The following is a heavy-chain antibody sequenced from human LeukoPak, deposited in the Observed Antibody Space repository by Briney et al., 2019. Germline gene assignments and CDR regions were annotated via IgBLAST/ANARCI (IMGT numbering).Heavy chain of an antibody. CDR1: GFTFSSYW. Sequence: GGSLRLSCAAAGFTFSSYWMHWVRQAPGKGLVWVSGISGSGGSTYYADSVKGRFTISRDNSKNTLYLQMNSLSAEDTAVYYCAKDLSPLYYYYGMDVWGQGTTVTVSS. V-gene: IGHV3-23*01. CDR2: ISGSGGST. CDR3: AKDLSPLYYYYGMDV. J-gene: IGHJ6*02.